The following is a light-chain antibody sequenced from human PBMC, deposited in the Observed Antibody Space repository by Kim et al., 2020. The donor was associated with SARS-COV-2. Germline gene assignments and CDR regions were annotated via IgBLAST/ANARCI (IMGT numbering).Light chain of an antibody. J-gene: IGKJ2*01. CDR2: GAS. CDR3: QQYGSAPFT. V-gene: IGKV3-20*01. CDR1: QSVSSNK. Sequence: LSPGERATRSCRASQSVSSNKLTWYQQKSGQAPRLLIYGASSRATGIPDRFSGSGSGTDFTLTISRLEPEDFAVYYCQQYGSAPFTFGQGTKLEI.